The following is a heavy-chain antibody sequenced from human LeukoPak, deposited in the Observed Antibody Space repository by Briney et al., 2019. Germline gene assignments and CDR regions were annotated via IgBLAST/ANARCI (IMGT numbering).Heavy chain of an antibody. V-gene: IGHV3-23*01. D-gene: IGHD2/OR15-2a*01. J-gene: IGHJ4*02. CDR3: VKDPGLCTSHFCDENY. CDR1: GFTFISCA. Sequence: GGSLRLSCAASGFTFISCAMSWVRQAPGKGLEWLSFISASGDTTHYADSVKGRFTISRDNSKNTLDLQMNSLRDEDTAVYYCVKDPGLCTSHFCDENYWGQGTLVTVSS. CDR2: ISASGDTT.